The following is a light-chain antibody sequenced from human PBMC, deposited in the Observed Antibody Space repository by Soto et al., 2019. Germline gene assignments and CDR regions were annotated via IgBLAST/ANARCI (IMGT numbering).Light chain of an antibody. CDR1: QSVSRSY. V-gene: IGKV3-20*01. CDR2: AAS. Sequence: EVVLTQSPATLSLSLGEVATLSYRASQSVSRSYLAWYQQKHGQAPRLLIYAASSRATGTPDRFSGSGSGTDFTLSISRLEPEDFAVYYCQQYGSSPFTFGQGTRLEIK. J-gene: IGKJ5*01. CDR3: QQYGSSPFT.